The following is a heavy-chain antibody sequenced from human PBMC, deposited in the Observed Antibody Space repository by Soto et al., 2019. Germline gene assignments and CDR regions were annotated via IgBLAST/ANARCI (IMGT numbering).Heavy chain of an antibody. CDR3: TRQTDAVQWLVVPTDYNFDY. Sequence: ASVKVSCKASGYTFTGYYMHWVRQAPGQGLEWMGWINPNSGGTNYAQKFQGWVTMTRDTSISTAYMELNSLKTEDTAVYFCTRQTDAVQWLVVPTDYNFDYWGQGTLVTVSS. CDR2: INPNSGGT. V-gene: IGHV1-2*04. CDR1: GYTFTGYY. D-gene: IGHD6-19*01. J-gene: IGHJ4*02.